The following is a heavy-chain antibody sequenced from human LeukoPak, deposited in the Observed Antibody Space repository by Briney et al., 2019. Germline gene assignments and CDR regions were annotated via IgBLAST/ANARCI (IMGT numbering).Heavy chain of an antibody. J-gene: IGHJ4*02. Sequence: GGSLILSCAASGFTFSSYWMHWVRQAPGKGLVWVSRINRDGSSTSYADSVKGRFTISRDNAKNTLYLQMNSLRAEDTAVYYCAREVWTSGSSNNDYWGQGTLVTVSS. CDR1: GFTFSSYW. D-gene: IGHD1-26*01. CDR2: INRDGSST. V-gene: IGHV3-74*01. CDR3: AREVWTSGSSNNDY.